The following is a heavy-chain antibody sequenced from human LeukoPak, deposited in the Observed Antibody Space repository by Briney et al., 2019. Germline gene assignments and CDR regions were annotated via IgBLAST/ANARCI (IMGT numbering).Heavy chain of an antibody. CDR2: VYYSGTT. D-gene: IGHD5-12*01. CDR1: GGSISSSSYY. J-gene: IGHJ4*02. CDR3: ARINPYSGYDYLDY. V-gene: IGHV4-39*01. Sequence: SETLSLTCIVSGGSISSSSYYWGWIRQPPGKGLEWIGSVYYSGTTYYKPSLKSRVTISVDTSKNRFSLKLSSVTAADTAVYYCARINPYSGYDYLDYWGQGTLVTVPS.